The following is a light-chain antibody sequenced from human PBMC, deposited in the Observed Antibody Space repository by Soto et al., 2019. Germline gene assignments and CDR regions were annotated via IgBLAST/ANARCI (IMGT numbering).Light chain of an antibody. V-gene: IGLV2-14*01. CDR3: SSYTISNTVV. CDR1: GSDVGGYNY. J-gene: IGLJ2*01. Sequence: QSVLTQPASVSGSPGQSITFSCTGTGSDVGGYNYVSWYQQYPGKAPKLIIYEVTNRPSGVSNRFSGSKSGNTASLTISGLQDEDEADYYCSSYTISNTVVFGGGTKVTVL. CDR2: EVT.